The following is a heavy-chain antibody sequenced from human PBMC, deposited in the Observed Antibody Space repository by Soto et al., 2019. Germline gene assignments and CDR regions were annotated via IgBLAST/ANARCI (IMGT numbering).Heavy chain of an antibody. V-gene: IGHV5-51*01. Sequence: GESAKISCKGSGYSFTSYWIGWVRQMPGKGLEWMGIIYPGDSDTRYSPSFQGQVTFSADKSISTAYLQWSSLKASDTAMYYCARSPYSSGWYDAFDIWGQGTMVTVSS. CDR1: GYSFTSYW. CDR3: ARSPYSSGWYDAFDI. D-gene: IGHD6-19*01. CDR2: IYPGDSDT. J-gene: IGHJ3*02.